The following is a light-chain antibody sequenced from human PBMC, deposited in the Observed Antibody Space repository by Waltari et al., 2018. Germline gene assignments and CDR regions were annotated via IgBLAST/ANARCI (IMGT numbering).Light chain of an antibody. Sequence: SYELTQPPSVSVSPGQTASITCSGDKLGDKYACWYQQKPGQSPGRVIDQDSKRPSGIPERFSGSNSGNTATLTISGTQAMDEADYYCQAWDSSTVVFGGGTKLTVL. J-gene: IGLJ2*01. V-gene: IGLV3-1*01. CDR1: KLGDKY. CDR2: QDS. CDR3: QAWDSSTVV.